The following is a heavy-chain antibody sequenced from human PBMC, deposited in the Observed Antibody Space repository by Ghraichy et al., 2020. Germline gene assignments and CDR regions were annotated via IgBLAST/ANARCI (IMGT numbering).Heavy chain of an antibody. CDR1: GDSVSRDIG. Sequence: SQTLSLTCAISGDSVSRDIGWNWIRQSPSRGLEWLGRTYYRSKWYYDYAESVKSRITINPDTSRNQFSLQLKSATPDYTAVYYCARGWLRSGFDNWGQGTLVTVSS. D-gene: IGHD5-12*01. CDR3: ARGWLRSGFDN. CDR2: TYYRSKWYY. V-gene: IGHV6-1*01. J-gene: IGHJ1*01.